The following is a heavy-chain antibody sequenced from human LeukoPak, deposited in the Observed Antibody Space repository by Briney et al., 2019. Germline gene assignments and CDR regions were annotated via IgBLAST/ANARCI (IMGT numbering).Heavy chain of an antibody. CDR1: GFTFSSYW. D-gene: IGHD6-13*01. J-gene: IGHJ2*01. Sequence: GGSLRLSCAASGFTFSSYWMHWVRQAPGKGLVWVSRINSDGSSTSYADSVKGRFTISRDNAKNTLYLQMNSLRAEDTAVYYCASAGGTAGSNWYFDLWGRGTLVTVSS. CDR2: INSDGSST. V-gene: IGHV3-74*01. CDR3: ASAGGTAGSNWYFDL.